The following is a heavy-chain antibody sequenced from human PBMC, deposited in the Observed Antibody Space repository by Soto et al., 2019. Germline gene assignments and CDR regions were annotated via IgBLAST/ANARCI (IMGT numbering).Heavy chain of an antibody. CDR2: MFSNDEA. D-gene: IGHD3-16*01. V-gene: IGHV2-26*01. Sequence: QVTLEESGPVLVKPTETLTLTCTVSGFSLSNREVGVSWIRQPPGKALEWLAHMFSNDEASYSTSLKSRLTISKDTSKGQVFLTMTNMDSVDTATYYCVRISGGVGADFWGQGTLVTVSS. CDR3: VRISGGVGADF. J-gene: IGHJ4*02. CDR1: GFSLSNREVG.